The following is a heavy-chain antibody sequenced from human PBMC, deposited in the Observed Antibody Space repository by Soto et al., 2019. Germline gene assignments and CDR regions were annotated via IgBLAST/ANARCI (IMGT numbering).Heavy chain of an antibody. CDR1: GFTFTTYT. Sequence: GGSLRLSCAASGFTFTTYTMNWVRQAPGKGLEWVSSISAGGRSIYYADSLKGRSTVSRDNAKNSLYLQMNSLRADDLVVYYCARSTPGNPFDIWGQGTMVTVSS. CDR2: ISAGGRSI. D-gene: IGHD3-10*01. J-gene: IGHJ3*02. CDR3: ARSTPGNPFDI. V-gene: IGHV3-21*01.